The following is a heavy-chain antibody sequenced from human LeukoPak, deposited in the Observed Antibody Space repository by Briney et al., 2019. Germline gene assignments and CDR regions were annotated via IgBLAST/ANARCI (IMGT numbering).Heavy chain of an antibody. D-gene: IGHD3-22*01. CDR2: INPNSGGT. CDR1: GYTFTGYY. Sequence: ASVKVSCKASGYTFTGYYMHWVRQAPGQGLEWMGWINPNSGGTNYAQKFQGRVTMTRDTSISTAYMELSRLRSDDTAVYYCARLAYYYDSSGYYYVGGRSDYYYYMDVWGKGTTVTISS. CDR3: ARLAYYYDSSGYYYVGGRSDYYYYMDV. V-gene: IGHV1-2*02. J-gene: IGHJ6*03.